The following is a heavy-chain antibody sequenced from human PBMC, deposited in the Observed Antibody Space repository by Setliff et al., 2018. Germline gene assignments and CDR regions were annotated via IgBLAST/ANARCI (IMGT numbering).Heavy chain of an antibody. V-gene: IGHV1-2*06. CDR2: INPNSGGT. J-gene: IGHJ4*02. CDR3: ARGPRHNFWSGYYLVAVNY. CDR1: GYTFTGYY. D-gene: IGHD3-3*01. Sequence: ASVKVSCKASGYTFTGYYMHWVRQAPGQGLEWMGRINPNSGGTNYAQKFQGRVTMTRNTSISTAYMELSSLRFEDTAVYYCARGPRHNFWSGYYLVAVNYWGQGTLVTVSS.